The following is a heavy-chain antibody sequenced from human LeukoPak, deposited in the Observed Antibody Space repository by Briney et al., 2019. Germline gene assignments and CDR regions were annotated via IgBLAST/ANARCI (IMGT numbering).Heavy chain of an antibody. CDR1: GYIFTDYW. Sequence: GDSLKISCKTSGYIFTDYWIGWVRQVPGKGLEWMGIIYPDDSDTRYSPSFQGQVTISADKSTSTAYLQWSSLKASDTAMYYCARGALIFYYFESWGRGTLVSVSA. CDR2: IYPDDSDT. CDR3: ARGALIFYYFES. J-gene: IGHJ4*02. V-gene: IGHV5-51*01.